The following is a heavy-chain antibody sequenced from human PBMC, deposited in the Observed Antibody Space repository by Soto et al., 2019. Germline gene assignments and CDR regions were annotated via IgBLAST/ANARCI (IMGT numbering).Heavy chain of an antibody. CDR2: ISAYNGNT. CDR1: GYTFTSYG. D-gene: IGHD3-10*01. CDR3: TRHWTLWFGEAERGYYGMDV. V-gene: IGHV1-18*01. J-gene: IGHJ6*02. Sequence: QVQLVQSGAEVKKPGASVKVSCKASGYTFTSYGISWVRQAPGQGLEWMGWISAYNGNTNYAQKLQGRVTMTTDTSTSTAYMELRSLRSDDTAVYYCTRHWTLWFGEAERGYYGMDVWGQGTTVTVSS.